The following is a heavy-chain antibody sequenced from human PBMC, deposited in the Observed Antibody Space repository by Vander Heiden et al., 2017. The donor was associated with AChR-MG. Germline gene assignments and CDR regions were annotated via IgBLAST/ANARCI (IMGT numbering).Heavy chain of an antibody. Sequence: EVQLVESGGGLVQPGGSLRLSCAVPGPTSSNAGMSWLRLAPGKGLEWVARIKSKTNGETREYPALASGRFTISRDDSKNTLYLQMNVLKTDDSAVYYCTTGVGRESKLDVWGKGTTVTVSS. V-gene: IGHV3-15*01. J-gene: IGHJ6*04. CDR1: GPTSSNAG. CDR3: TTGVGRESKLDV. D-gene: IGHD1-26*01. CDR2: IKSKTNGETR.